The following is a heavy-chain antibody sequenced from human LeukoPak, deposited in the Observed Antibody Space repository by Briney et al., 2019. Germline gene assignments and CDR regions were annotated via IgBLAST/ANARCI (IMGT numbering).Heavy chain of an antibody. CDR3: ARDIVVVVAAQKAFDI. D-gene: IGHD2-15*01. J-gene: IGHJ3*02. CDR1: GFTFSSYS. Sequence: GGSLRLSCAASGFTFSSYSMNWVRQAPGKGLEWVSSISSSSSYIYYADSVKGRFTISRDNAKNSLYLQMNSLRAEDPAVYYCARDIVVVVAAQKAFDIWGQGTMVTASS. V-gene: IGHV3-21*01. CDR2: ISSSSSYI.